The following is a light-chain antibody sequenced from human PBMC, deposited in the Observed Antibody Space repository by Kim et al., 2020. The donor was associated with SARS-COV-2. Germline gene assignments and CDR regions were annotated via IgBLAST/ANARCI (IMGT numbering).Light chain of an antibody. CDR1: ELGNRY. CDR2: QDK. J-gene: IGLJ2*01. CDR3: QSWDTTTVV. Sequence: SYELTQPPSVSVSPGQTATITCSGDELGNRYVSWFRQKPGQSPVLIIYQDKKRPSGIPERFSGSNSGNTATLTITGTEALDEADFYCQSWDTTTVVFGGGNKLTVL. V-gene: IGLV3-1*01.